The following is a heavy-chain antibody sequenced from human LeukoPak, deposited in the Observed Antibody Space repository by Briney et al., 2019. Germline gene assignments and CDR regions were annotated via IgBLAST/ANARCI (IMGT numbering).Heavy chain of an antibody. D-gene: IGHD3-22*01. J-gene: IGHJ6*02. CDR1: GFTFSSYS. CDR3: ARDQESSGYYYYYYGMDV. Sequence: GGSLRLSCAASGFTFSSYSMNWVRQAPGKGLEWVSSISSSSSSYIYYADSVKGRFTISRDNAKNSLYLQMNSLRAEDTAVYYCARDQESSGYYYYYYGMDVWGQGTTVTVSS. CDR2: ISSSSSSYI. V-gene: IGHV3-21*01.